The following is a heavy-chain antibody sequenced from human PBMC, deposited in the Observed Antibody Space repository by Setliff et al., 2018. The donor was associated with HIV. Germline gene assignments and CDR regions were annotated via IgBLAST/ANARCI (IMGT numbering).Heavy chain of an antibody. CDR2: IYHSGNT. J-gene: IGHJ6*02. D-gene: IGHD3-9*01. CDR3: ARDPGYFDWLRSYRHYYGMDV. V-gene: IGHV4-38-2*02. Sequence: PSETLSLTCAVSGYSINSGYYWGWIRQPPGKGLEWIGNIYHSGNTYYNPSLKSRVTISVDTSKNQFSLKLSSVTAADAAVYFCARDPGYFDWLRSYRHYYGMDVWGQGTTVTVSS. CDR1: GYSINSGYY.